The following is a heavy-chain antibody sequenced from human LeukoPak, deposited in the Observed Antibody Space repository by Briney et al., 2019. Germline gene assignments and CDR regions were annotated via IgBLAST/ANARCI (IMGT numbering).Heavy chain of an antibody. D-gene: IGHD3-22*01. Sequence: SVKVSCKASGGTFSSYAISWVRQAPGQGLEWIGRIIPIFGTANYAQKFQGRVTITTDESTSTAYMELSSLRSEDTAVYYCAREDVWSSGYPFDYWGQGTLVTVSS. J-gene: IGHJ4*02. CDR1: GGTFSSYA. CDR3: AREDVWSSGYPFDY. CDR2: IIPIFGTA. V-gene: IGHV1-69*05.